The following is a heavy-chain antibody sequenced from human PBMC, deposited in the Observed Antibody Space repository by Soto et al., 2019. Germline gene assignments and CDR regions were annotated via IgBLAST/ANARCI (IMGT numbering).Heavy chain of an antibody. CDR2: IYYSGIT. J-gene: IGHJ4*02. CDR1: GGSISSGDSY. V-gene: IGHV4-30-4*01. D-gene: IGHD3-9*01. CDR3: ARGGLTKFDY. Sequence: QVQLQESGPGLVKPSQTLSLTCSVSGGSISSGDSYWSWVRQPPGKGLEWIGYIYYSGITYYNPSLRGRVTISVDTSKNHFSLKLSSVTAADTAVVYCARGGLTKFDYLGQGTLVTVSS.